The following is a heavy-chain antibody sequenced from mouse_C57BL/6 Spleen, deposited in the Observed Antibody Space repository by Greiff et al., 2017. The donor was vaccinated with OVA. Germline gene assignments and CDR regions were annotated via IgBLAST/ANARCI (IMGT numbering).Heavy chain of an antibody. V-gene: IGHV1-82*01. Sequence: QVQLKESGPELVKPGASVKISCKASGYAFSSSWMNWVKQRPGKGLEWIGRIYPGDGDTNYNGKFKGKATLTVNKSSSTAYMELRSLTSEDSAVYYCAIHYYSNYGFAYWGQGTLVTVSA. CDR3: AIHYYSNYGFAY. J-gene: IGHJ3*01. CDR1: GYAFSSSW. CDR2: IYPGDGDT. D-gene: IGHD2-5*01.